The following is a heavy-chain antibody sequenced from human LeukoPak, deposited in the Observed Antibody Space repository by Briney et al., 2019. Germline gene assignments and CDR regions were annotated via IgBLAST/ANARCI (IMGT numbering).Heavy chain of an antibody. Sequence: SETLSLTCTVSGYSISSGYYWGWIRQPPGKGLEWTGSIDHSRTTYYNPSLKSRITIAVDTSKKQFSRKLSSVTAAYTAVYYCARDSALAQAVMVDYWGQGTLVTVSA. D-gene: IGHD6-19*01. J-gene: IGHJ4*02. CDR3: ARDSALAQAVMVDY. CDR1: GYSISSGYY. CDR2: IDHSRTT. V-gene: IGHV4-38-2*02.